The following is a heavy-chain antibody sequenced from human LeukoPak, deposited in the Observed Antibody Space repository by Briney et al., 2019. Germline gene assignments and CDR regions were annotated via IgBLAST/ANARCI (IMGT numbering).Heavy chain of an antibody. CDR2: IYYSGST. CDR3: AREGCSGGSCYSMLFDY. Sequence: SETLSLTCTVSGGSISSYYWSWIRQPPGEGLEWIGYIYYSGSTNYNPSLKSRVTISVDTSKNQFSLKLSSVTAADTAVYYCAREGCSGGSCYSMLFDYWGQGTLVTVSS. CDR1: GGSISSYY. V-gene: IGHV4-59*01. D-gene: IGHD2-15*01. J-gene: IGHJ4*02.